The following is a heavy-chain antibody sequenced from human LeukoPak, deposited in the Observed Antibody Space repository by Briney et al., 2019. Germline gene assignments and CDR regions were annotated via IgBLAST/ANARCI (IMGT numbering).Heavy chain of an antibody. CDR3: AREVVRGVVDY. CDR2: IYSGGST. CDR1: GFTVSSNY. Sequence: GGSLRLSCAASGFTVSSNYMSWVRQAPGKGLEWVSVIYSGGSTYYGDSVKGRFTISRDNSKNTLYLRMKSLRAEDTAVYYCAREVVRGVVDYWGQGTLVTVSS. J-gene: IGHJ4*02. D-gene: IGHD3-10*01. V-gene: IGHV3-53*01.